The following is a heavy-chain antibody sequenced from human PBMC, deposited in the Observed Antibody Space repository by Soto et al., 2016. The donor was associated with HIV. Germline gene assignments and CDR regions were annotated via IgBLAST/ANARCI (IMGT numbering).Heavy chain of an antibody. CDR2: MSVYNGNT. Sequence: QVQLVQSGADVKKPGASVKVSCKASGYTFNTYGINWVRQAPGQGLEWLGWMSVYNGNTDYAQKVQGRVTMTSVKSTNTAYMELRSLISDDTAVYYCARGREDTAVLDYWGQGTLITVSS. J-gene: IGHJ4*02. CDR3: ARGREDTAVLDY. V-gene: IGHV1-18*01. CDR1: GYTFNTYG. D-gene: IGHD5-18*01.